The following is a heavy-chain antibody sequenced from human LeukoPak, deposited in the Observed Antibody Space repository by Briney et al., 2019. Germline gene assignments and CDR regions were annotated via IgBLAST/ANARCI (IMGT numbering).Heavy chain of an antibody. Sequence: ASVKVSCKASGYTFTSYGIIWVRQAPGQGLEWMGWISAYNGNTNYAQKLQGRVTMTTDTSTSTAYMELRSLRSDDTAVYYCAVFGVATIGNYYMDVWGKGTTVTVSS. CDR2: ISAYNGNT. J-gene: IGHJ6*03. V-gene: IGHV1-18*01. D-gene: IGHD5-12*01. CDR3: AVFGVATIGNYYMDV. CDR1: GYTFTSYG.